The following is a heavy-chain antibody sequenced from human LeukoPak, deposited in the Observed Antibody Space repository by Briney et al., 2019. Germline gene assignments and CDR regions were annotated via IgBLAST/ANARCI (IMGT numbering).Heavy chain of an antibody. Sequence: GGSLRLSCAASGFTFSDHAMHWVRQAPGKGLEWVSAVGIAADTFYPGSVKGRFTISRDNAKNTLYLQMNSLRVEDTAVYYCVRDLPRTSGPWGQGTLVTVSS. CDR2: VGIAADT. D-gene: IGHD3-10*01. CDR3: VRDLPRTSGP. V-gene: IGHV3-13*01. J-gene: IGHJ5*02. CDR1: GFTFSDHA.